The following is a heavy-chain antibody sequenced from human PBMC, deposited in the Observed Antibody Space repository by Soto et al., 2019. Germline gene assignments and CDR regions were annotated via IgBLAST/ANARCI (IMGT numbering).Heavy chain of an antibody. J-gene: IGHJ4*02. Sequence: QVQLQQWGAGLLKPSETLSLTCAVYGGSFSGYYWSWIRQPPGKGLEWIGEINHSGSTNYNPSLKSRVTISVDTSKNQFSLKLSSVTAADTAVYYCARGGGWLRTFDYWGQGTLVTVSS. D-gene: IGHD5-12*01. CDR3: ARGGGWLRTFDY. V-gene: IGHV4-34*01. CDR1: GGSFSGYY. CDR2: INHSGST.